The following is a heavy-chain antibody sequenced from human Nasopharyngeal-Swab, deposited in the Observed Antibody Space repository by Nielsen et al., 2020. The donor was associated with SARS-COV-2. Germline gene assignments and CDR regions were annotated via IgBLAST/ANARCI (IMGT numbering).Heavy chain of an antibody. V-gene: IGHV3-74*01. CDR3: ARGHEYSSSYFDY. CDR1: GFTFSSYW. D-gene: IGHD6-6*01. J-gene: IGHJ4*02. Sequence: GESLKISCTASGFTFSSYWMHWVRQAPGKGLVWVSRIHIDGSSTSYGDSVKGRFTISRDDAKNTLYLQMNSLRTEDTAVYYCARGHEYSSSYFDYWGQGTLVTVSS. CDR2: IHIDGSST.